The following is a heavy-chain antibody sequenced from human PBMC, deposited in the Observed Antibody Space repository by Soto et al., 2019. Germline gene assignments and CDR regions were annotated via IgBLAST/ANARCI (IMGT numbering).Heavy chain of an antibody. J-gene: IGHJ4*02. CDR2: IWYDGSKK. CDR1: GFTFRSYG. CDR3: ARGFGELLSGFDY. Sequence: QVQLVESGGGVVQPGRSLRLSCAASGFTFRSYGMHWVRQAPGKGLEWVAVIWYDGSKKYYADSVKGRFTISRDNSKNTLDVQMNRLRAEETAVYYCARGFGELLSGFDYWGQGSLVTVSS. D-gene: IGHD3-10*01. V-gene: IGHV3-33*01.